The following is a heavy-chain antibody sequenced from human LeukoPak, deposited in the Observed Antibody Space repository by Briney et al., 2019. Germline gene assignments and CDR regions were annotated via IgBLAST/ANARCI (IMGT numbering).Heavy chain of an antibody. CDR3: ARGTLAVAGRYYYYGMDV. CDR2: IIPIFGTA. CDR1: GGTFSSYA. D-gene: IGHD6-19*01. Sequence: SVKASCKASGGTFSSYAISWVRQAPGQGLEWMGGIIPIFGTANYAQKFQGRVTITADESTSTAYMELSSLRSEDTAVYYCARGTLAVAGRYYYYGMDVWGQGTTVTVSS. V-gene: IGHV1-69*13. J-gene: IGHJ6*01.